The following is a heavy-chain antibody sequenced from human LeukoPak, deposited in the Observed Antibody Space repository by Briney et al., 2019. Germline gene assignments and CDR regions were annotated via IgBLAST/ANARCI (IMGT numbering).Heavy chain of an antibody. J-gene: IGHJ4*02. Sequence: GGSLRLSCAASGFTFSDYYMTWIRQAPGKGLEWVSYIGGSSTTIYYADSVKGRFTISREKANNSLYLQMNSLRAEETAVYYCARIAVAGNSPPFDYWGQGTLVTVSS. V-gene: IGHV3-11*04. D-gene: IGHD6-19*01. CDR3: ARIAVAGNSPPFDY. CDR2: IGGSSTTI. CDR1: GFTFSDYY.